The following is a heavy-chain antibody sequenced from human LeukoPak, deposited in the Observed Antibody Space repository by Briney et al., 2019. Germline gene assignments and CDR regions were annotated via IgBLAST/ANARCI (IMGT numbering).Heavy chain of an antibody. CDR2: ISYIGST. Sequence: SETLSLTCTVSGGSVSSHYWTWIRQPPGKGLEWTGYISYIGSTNYNPSLKSRVTISVDTSKNQFSLKLTSVTAADAAVYYCARDVVVVVAAANWFDPWGQGTLVTVSS. CDR1: GGSVSSHY. CDR3: ARDVVVVVAAANWFDP. V-gene: IGHV4-59*02. J-gene: IGHJ5*02. D-gene: IGHD2-15*01.